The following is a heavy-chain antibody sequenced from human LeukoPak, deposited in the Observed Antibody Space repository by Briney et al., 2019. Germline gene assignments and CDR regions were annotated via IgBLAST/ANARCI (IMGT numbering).Heavy chain of an antibody. D-gene: IGHD6-13*01. J-gene: IGHJ4*02. Sequence: ASVKVSCKASGFELMHYGISWLRQAPGQGLEWMGWISFHNGNTLYAQNFQGRLTLTTDTSTSTAYMELRSLRSDDTALYYCARVRAGTDRNWGQGTLVTVSS. CDR2: ISFHNGNT. CDR1: GFELMHYG. V-gene: IGHV1-18*01. CDR3: ARVRAGTDRN.